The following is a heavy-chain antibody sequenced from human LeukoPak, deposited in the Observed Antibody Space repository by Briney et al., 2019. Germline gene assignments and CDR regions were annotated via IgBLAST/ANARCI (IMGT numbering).Heavy chain of an antibody. V-gene: IGHV3-20*04. CDR3: ARDIYDSSGWMGYYFDY. CDR2: INWNGGST. D-gene: IGHD3-22*01. Sequence: GGSLRLSCAASGFTFDDYGMSWVRQAPGKGLDWVSGINWNGGSTGYADSVKGRFTISRDNAKNSLYLQMNSLRAEDTALYYCARDIYDSSGWMGYYFDYWGQGTLVTVSS. J-gene: IGHJ4*02. CDR1: GFTFDDYG.